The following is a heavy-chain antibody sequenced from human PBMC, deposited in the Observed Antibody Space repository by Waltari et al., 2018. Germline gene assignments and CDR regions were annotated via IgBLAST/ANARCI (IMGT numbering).Heavy chain of an antibody. Sequence: QVQLVESGGGVVQPGRSLRLSCAASGFTFSSYAMHWVRQAPGKGLEGVAVISYDGSNKYYADSVKGRFTISRDNSKNTLYLQMNSLRAEDTAVYYCARDRQGMDYWGQGTLVTVSS. CDR3: ARDRQGMDY. J-gene: IGHJ4*02. CDR1: GFTFSSYA. V-gene: IGHV3-30-3*01. D-gene: IGHD3-10*01. CDR2: ISYDGSNK.